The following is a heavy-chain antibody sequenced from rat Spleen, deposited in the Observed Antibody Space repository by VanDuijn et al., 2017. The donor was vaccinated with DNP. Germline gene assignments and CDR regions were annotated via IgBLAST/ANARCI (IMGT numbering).Heavy chain of an antibody. D-gene: IGHD1-1*01. Sequence: EVQLVESGGGLVQPGRSLKLSCAASGLTFTNYDMVWVRQAPTKGLEWVATISTSGSRTYYPDSVKGRFTISRDNAKSTLYLQMDSLRSEDTATYYCATLTVVYWYFDFWGPGTMVTVSS. CDR3: ATLTVVYWYFDF. CDR2: ISTSGSRT. CDR1: GLTFTNYD. J-gene: IGHJ1*01. V-gene: IGHV5-25*01.